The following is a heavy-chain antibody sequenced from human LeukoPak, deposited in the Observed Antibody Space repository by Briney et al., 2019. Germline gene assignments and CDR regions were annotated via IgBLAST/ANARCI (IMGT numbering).Heavy chain of an antibody. D-gene: IGHD5-24*01. CDR3: ARDLTDGYNDTHDY. CDR1: GYTFTGYY. Sequence: ASVKVSCKASGYTFTGYYMHWVRQAPGQGLEWMGWINPNSGGTNYAQKFQGRVTMTRDTSISTAYMKLSRLRSGDTAVYYCARDLTDGYNDTHDYWGQGTLVTVSS. V-gene: IGHV1-2*02. CDR2: INPNSGGT. J-gene: IGHJ4*02.